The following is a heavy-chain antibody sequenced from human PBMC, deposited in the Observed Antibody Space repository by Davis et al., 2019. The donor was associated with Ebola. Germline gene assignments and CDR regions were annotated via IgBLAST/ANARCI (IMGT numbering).Heavy chain of an antibody. CDR2: ISGSAGTT. CDR1: GFTFSSYA. Sequence: ESLKISCAASGFTFSSYAMTWVRQAPGKGLEWVSSISGSAGTTYYADSVRGRFTISRDNSKNTLYLQMNSLRAEDTAVYYCAKDMDPLGRGYYYNYGMDVWGQGTTVTVSS. D-gene: IGHD3-10*01. V-gene: IGHV3-23*01. CDR3: AKDMDPLGRGYYYNYGMDV. J-gene: IGHJ6*02.